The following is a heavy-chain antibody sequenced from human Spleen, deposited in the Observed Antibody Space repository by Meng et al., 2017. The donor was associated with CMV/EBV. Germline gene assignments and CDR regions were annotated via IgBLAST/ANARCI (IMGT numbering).Heavy chain of an antibody. Sequence: SETLSLTCTVSRGSISSSSYYWGWIRQPPGKGLEWIGSIYYSGSTYYNPSLKSRVTISVDTSKNQFSLKLSSVTAADTAVYYCARVGDSISSDYGMDVWGQGTTVTVSS. CDR3: ARVGDSISSDYGMDV. CDR1: RGSISSSSYY. J-gene: IGHJ6*02. V-gene: IGHV4-39*07. D-gene: IGHD6-13*01. CDR2: IYYSGST.